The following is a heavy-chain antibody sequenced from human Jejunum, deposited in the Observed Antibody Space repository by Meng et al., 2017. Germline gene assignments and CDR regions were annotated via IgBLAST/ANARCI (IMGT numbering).Heavy chain of an antibody. CDR1: GDSIPPNTY. CDR3: AKHGGYYQHY. Sequence: EPAPGLWKPSVTLSLTCTFFGDSIPPNTYWSWVRHSPEKGLEWIGQIDHRGSPYYNPSLKSRVTMSVDKSKSQVSLQLTSVTAADTAVYYCAKHGGYYQHYWGQGTLVTVSS. D-gene: IGHD3-22*01. CDR2: IDHRGSP. V-gene: IGHV4-4*02. J-gene: IGHJ4*02.